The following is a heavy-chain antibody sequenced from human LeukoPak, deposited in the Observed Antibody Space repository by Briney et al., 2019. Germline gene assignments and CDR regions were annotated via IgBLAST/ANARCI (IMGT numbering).Heavy chain of an antibody. Sequence: SETLSLTCAVYGGSSSGYYWSWIRQPPGKGLEWIGEIDHSGSTNYNPSLKSRVTISVDTSKSQFSLKLSSVTAADTAVYYCAREVGSWYYFDYWGQGTLVTVSS. CDR3: AREVGSWYYFDY. CDR2: IDHSGST. J-gene: IGHJ4*02. D-gene: IGHD6-13*01. CDR1: GGSSSGYY. V-gene: IGHV4-34*01.